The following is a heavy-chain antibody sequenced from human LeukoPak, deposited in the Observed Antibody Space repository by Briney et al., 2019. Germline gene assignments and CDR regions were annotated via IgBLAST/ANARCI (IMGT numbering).Heavy chain of an antibody. CDR1: GYSFTGYS. D-gene: IGHD5-12*01. J-gene: IGHJ4*02. CDR2: INPNSGGT. CDR3: AGLSGYDGYYFDY. V-gene: IGHV1-2*02. Sequence: ASVKVSCKASGYSFTGYSMHWVRQAPGQGLEWMGCINPNSGGTDYAQKFQGRVTMTRDTSISTAYMELSRLTSDDTAVYYCAGLSGYDGYYFDYWGQGTLVAVSS.